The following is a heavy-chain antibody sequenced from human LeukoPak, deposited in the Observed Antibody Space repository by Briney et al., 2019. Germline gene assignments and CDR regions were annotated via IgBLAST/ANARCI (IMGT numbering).Heavy chain of an antibody. Sequence: SLRLSCAASGFTFSSYGMHWVRQAPAKGLEWVAVIWYDGSNKYYADSVKGRFTISRDNSKNTLYLQMNSLRAEDTAVYYCARGSLGEYGMDVWGQGTTVTVSS. D-gene: IGHD3-10*01. CDR3: ARGSLGEYGMDV. CDR1: GFTFSSYG. J-gene: IGHJ6*02. V-gene: IGHV3-33*01. CDR2: IWYDGSNK.